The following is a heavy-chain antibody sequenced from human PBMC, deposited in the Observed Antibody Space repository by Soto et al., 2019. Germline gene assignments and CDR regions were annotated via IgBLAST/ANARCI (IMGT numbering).Heavy chain of an antibody. J-gene: IGHJ6*02. Sequence: SETLSLTCAVSGGSISSGGYSWSWIRQPPGKGLEWIGYIYHSGSTYYNPSLKSRVTISVDRSKNQFSLKLSSVTAADTAVYYCARSMVRGVINTLDYYYYYGMDVGGQGTTVTSP. CDR3: ARSMVRGVINTLDYYYYYGMDV. CDR1: GGSISSGGYS. CDR2: IYHSGST. V-gene: IGHV4-30-2*01. D-gene: IGHD3-10*01.